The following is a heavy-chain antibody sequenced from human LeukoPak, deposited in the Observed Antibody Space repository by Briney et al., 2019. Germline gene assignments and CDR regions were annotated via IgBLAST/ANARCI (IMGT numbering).Heavy chain of an antibody. CDR1: VDSVSSNSAA. J-gene: IGHJ6*03. Sequence: SQTLSLTCAISVDSVSSNSAAWNWIRQYPSRGLEWLGRTCYRSKWYNDYAVSVKSRITINPDTSKNQFSLQLNSVTPEDTAVYYCARGSTRPSFAARPHYYYYYMAVWGKGTTVTVSS. CDR3: ARGSTRPSFAARPHYYYYYMAV. CDR2: TCYRSKWYN. D-gene: IGHD6-6*01. V-gene: IGHV6-1*01.